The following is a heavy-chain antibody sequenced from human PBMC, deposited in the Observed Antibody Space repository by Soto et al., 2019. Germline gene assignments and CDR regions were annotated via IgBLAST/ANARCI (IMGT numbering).Heavy chain of an antibody. CDR2: FSATSENT. CDR1: GFFFSSYT. V-gene: IGHV3-23*01. CDR3: AIARDKHWVSLPFDS. Sequence: EVQLLESGGGLVQPGGSLRLSCVGSGFFFSSYTMTWVRQAPGKGLEWVSSFSATSENTYYADSVRGRFTISRDNSNNTLVLQMNSLTAEDTAMYYCAIARDKHWVSLPFDSWGQGILVSVSS. J-gene: IGHJ4*02. D-gene: IGHD7-27*01.